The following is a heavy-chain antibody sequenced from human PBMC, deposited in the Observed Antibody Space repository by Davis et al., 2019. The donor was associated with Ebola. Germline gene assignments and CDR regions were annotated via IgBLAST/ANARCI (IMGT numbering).Heavy chain of an antibody. CDR2: VYYSGSP. Sequence: SETLSLTCTVSGASISSYYWSWIRQAPGKGLEWIGLVYYSGSPKYNPSLKSRAIISVDTSKNQFSLEVSSVTAADTAVYYCARGGYDFWSGYPPNWYDAWGQGTLVTVSS. CDR3: ARGGYDFWSGYPPNWYDA. D-gene: IGHD3-3*01. CDR1: GASISSYY. J-gene: IGHJ5*02. V-gene: IGHV4-59*01.